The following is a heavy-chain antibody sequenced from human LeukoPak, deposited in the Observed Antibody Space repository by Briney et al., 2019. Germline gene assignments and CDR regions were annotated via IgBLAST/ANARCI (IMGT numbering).Heavy chain of an antibody. Sequence: GGSLRLSCAASGFTFSSYAMRWVRQAPGKGLEWVSYISYSGSTTSYADSVKGRFTISRDNAKNSLYLQMNSLRAEDTAVYYCARAGPPAFDPWGQGTLVTVSS. CDR3: ARAGPPAFDP. CDR1: GFTFSSYA. V-gene: IGHV3-48*03. J-gene: IGHJ5*02. CDR2: ISYSGSTT.